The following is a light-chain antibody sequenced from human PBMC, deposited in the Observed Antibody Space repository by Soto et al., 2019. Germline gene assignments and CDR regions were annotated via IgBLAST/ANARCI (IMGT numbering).Light chain of an antibody. CDR2: GAS. CDR3: QQYGSSRT. V-gene: IGKV3-20*01. Sequence: EIVLTQSPGTLSLSAVERSTLSFMASQSVSSSYLAWYQQKPGQAPRLLIYGASSRATGIPDRFSGSGSGTDFTLTISRLEPEDFAVYYCQQYGSSRTFGQGTKVDIK. CDR1: QSVSSSY. J-gene: IGKJ1*01.